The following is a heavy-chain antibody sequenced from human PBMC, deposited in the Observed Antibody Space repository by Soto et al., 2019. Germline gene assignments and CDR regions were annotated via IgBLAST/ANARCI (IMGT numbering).Heavy chain of an antibody. CDR1: XXXXSTSGLG. CDR3: AHRPPSGRDY. J-gene: IGHJ4*02. V-gene: IGHV2-5*01. Sequence: GPTLVKPTXXXXXTCTXXXXXXSTSGLGVAWXXXXXXKALERLALIYWNDDKRYSPSLKSRLTITKDTSKNQVVLTMTNMDPMDTATYFCAHRPPSGRDYWGQGTLVTVSS. CDR2: IYWNDDK.